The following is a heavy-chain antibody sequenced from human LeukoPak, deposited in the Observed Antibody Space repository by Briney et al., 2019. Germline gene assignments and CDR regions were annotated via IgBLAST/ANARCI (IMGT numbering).Heavy chain of an antibody. CDR3: VRGTSRGHGYGGDDPY. J-gene: IGHJ4*02. V-gene: IGHV3-74*01. CDR1: GFSFSTYW. D-gene: IGHD2-21*02. CDR2: INSDGSRR. Sequence: PGGSLRLSCAVSGFSFSTYWMHWVRQAPGKGLVWVARINSDGSRRNYADSVKGRFTISRDSARNTLSLQMDSLRAEDTAVYYCVRGTSRGHGYGGDDPYWGRGTLVVVSS.